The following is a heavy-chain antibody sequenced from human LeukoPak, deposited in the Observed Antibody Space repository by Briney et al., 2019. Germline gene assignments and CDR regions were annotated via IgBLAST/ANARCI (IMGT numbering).Heavy chain of an antibody. J-gene: IGHJ1*01. CDR1: GGSISSSSYY. D-gene: IGHD2-8*01. V-gene: IGHV4-39*07. Sequence: PSETLYLTCTVSGGSISSSSYYWGWIRQPPGKGLEWIGSIYYSGSTYYNPSLKSRVTISVDTSKNQFSLKLSSVTAADTAVYYCARVGYASSAIYFQQWGQGTLVSVSS. CDR2: IYYSGST. CDR3: ARVGYASSAIYFQQ.